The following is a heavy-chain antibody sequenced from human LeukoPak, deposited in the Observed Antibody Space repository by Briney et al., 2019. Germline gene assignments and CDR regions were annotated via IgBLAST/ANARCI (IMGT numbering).Heavy chain of an antibody. D-gene: IGHD4-17*01. J-gene: IGHJ6*02. CDR3: ARATTVTHVYYYYYGMDV. V-gene: IGHV4-30-4*01. CDR1: GGSISGGDYY. Sequence: SETLSLTCTVSGGSISGGDYYWSWIRQPPGKGLEWIGYIYYSGSTYYNPSLKSRVTISVDTSKNQFSLKLSSVTAADTAVYYCARATTVTHVYYYYYGMDVWGQGTTVTVSS. CDR2: IYYSGST.